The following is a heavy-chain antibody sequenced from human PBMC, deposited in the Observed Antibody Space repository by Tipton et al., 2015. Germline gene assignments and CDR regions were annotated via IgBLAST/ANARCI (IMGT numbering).Heavy chain of an antibody. Sequence: TLSLTCTVSGGSISSRSYYWGWIRQPPGKGLEWIGSIYYSGSTYYNPSLKSRVTISVDTSKNQFSLKLSSVTAADTAVYYCARERENSYGSFDHWGQGSLVTVSS. D-gene: IGHD3-16*01. CDR3: ARERENSYGSFDH. J-gene: IGHJ4*02. CDR1: GGSISSRSYY. CDR2: IYYSGST. V-gene: IGHV4-39*02.